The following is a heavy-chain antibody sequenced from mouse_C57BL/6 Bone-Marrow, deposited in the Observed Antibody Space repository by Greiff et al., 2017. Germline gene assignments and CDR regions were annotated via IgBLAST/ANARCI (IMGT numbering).Heavy chain of an antibody. D-gene: IGHD2-1*01. V-gene: IGHV1-15*01. CDR1: GYTFTDYE. J-gene: IGHJ4*01. CDR3: TRSGYYGNLYAMDY. CDR2: IDPETGGT. Sequence: VKLMESGAELVRPGASVTLSCKASGYTFTDYEMHWVKQTPVHGLEWIGAIDPETGGTAYNQKFKGKAILTADKSSSTAYMELRSLTSEDSAVYYCTRSGYYGNLYAMDYWGQGTSVTVSS.